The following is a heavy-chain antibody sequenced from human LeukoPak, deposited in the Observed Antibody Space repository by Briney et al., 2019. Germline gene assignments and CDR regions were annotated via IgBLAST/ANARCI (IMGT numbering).Heavy chain of an antibody. V-gene: IGHV3-48*04. Sequence: GGSPRLSCVASGFTFSSYSMNWVRQDPGKGLEWVSYISTSSSTIYYADSVKGRFTISGDNAKNALYVHMNSLRAEDTAVYYCAKGSSYGFDYWGQGTLVTVSS. J-gene: IGHJ4*02. CDR3: AKGSSYGFDY. CDR1: GFTFSSYS. CDR2: ISTSSSTI. D-gene: IGHD5-18*01.